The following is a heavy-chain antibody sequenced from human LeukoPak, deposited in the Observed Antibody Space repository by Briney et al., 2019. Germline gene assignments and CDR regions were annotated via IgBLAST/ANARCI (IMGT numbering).Heavy chain of an antibody. J-gene: IGHJ4*02. CDR2: IYSGTT. Sequence: GGSLRLSCTVSGFSVSDNSMSWVRQAPGKGLEWVSFIYSGTTHYSDSVKGRFTISRDNSKNTLYLQMNSLRAEDTAVYYCAKEASRGSSFAYTPIEKPYYLDYWGQGTLVTVSS. V-gene: IGHV3-53*01. CDR1: GFSVSDNS. CDR3: AKEASRGSSFAYTPIEKPYYLDY. D-gene: IGHD5-18*01.